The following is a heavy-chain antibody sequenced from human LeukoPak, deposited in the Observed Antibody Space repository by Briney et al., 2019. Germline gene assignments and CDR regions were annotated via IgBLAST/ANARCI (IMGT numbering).Heavy chain of an antibody. CDR3: ASELLWFGEGAFDI. CDR2: IKQDGSEK. V-gene: IGHV3-7*01. Sequence: GGSLRLSCAASGFTFSSYWMSWVRQAPGKGLEWVANIKQDGSEKYYVDSVKGRFTISRDNAKNSLYLQMNSLRAEDTAVYYCASELLWFGEGAFDIWGQGTMVTVSS. CDR1: GFTFSSYW. J-gene: IGHJ3*02. D-gene: IGHD3-10*01.